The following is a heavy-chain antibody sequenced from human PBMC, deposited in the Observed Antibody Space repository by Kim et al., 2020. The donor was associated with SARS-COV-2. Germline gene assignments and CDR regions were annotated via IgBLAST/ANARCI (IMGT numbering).Heavy chain of an antibody. Sequence: SETLSLTCTVSGGSISSSSYYWGWIRQPPGKGLEWIGSIYYSGSTYYNPSLKSRVTISVDTSKNQFSLKLSSVTAADTAVYYCARGGSGWTNWFDPWGQGTLVTVSS. CDR3: ARGGSGWTNWFDP. D-gene: IGHD6-19*01. V-gene: IGHV4-39*01. CDR2: IYYSGST. J-gene: IGHJ5*02. CDR1: GGSISSSSYY.